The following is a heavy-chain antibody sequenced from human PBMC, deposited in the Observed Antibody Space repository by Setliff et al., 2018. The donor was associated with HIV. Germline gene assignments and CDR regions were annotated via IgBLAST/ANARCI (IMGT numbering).Heavy chain of an antibody. D-gene: IGHD2-21*01. CDR3: ARDPVSDNSATPYYFDY. Sequence: SVKVSCKASGGTFRTYAISWVRQAPGQGLEWMGGIIPIFGTANYDQRFQGRVTITADETTSTAYMELSSLRSEDTAVYFCARDPVSDNSATPYYFDYWGQGTLVTVSS. J-gene: IGHJ4*02. CDR2: IIPIFGTA. CDR1: GGTFRTYA. V-gene: IGHV1-69*13.